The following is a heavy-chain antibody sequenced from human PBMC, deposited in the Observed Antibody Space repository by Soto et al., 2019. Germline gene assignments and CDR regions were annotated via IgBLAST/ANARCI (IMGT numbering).Heavy chain of an antibody. CDR2: INHSGST. CDR1: GGSFSGYY. CDR3: ASELLGYCSSTSCYGDY. Sequence: SETLSLTCAVYGGSFSGYYWSRIRQPPGKGLEWIGEINHSGSTNYNPSLKSRVTISVDTSKNQFSLKLSSVTAADTAVYYCASELLGYCSSTSCYGDYWGQGTLVTVSS. D-gene: IGHD2-2*01. V-gene: IGHV4-34*01. J-gene: IGHJ4*02.